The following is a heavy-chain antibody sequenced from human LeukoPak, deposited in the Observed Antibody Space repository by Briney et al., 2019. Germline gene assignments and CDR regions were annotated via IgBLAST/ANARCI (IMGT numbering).Heavy chain of an antibody. D-gene: IGHD1-26*01. V-gene: IGHV1-18*04. Sequence: ASVKVSYKASCDSTNTYGVAWVRQAPGQGLEWIGWISPYSAYTKYADALQGRVTMTTDTSTTTSYMELRSLRSDDTAVYFCANVAKGRYLFYYIDAWGKGTTVTVS. CDR3: ANVAKGRYLFYYIDA. CDR2: ISPYSAYT. CDR1: CDSTNTYG. J-gene: IGHJ6*03.